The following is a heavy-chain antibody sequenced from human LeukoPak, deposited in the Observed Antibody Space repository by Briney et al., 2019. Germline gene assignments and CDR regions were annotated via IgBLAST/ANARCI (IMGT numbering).Heavy chain of an antibody. D-gene: IGHD3-10*01. J-gene: IGHJ6*03. CDR1: GFTFDDYG. V-gene: IGHV3-20*04. CDR2: INWNGGST. Sequence: GGSLRLSCAASGFTFDDYGMSWVRQAPGKGLEWVSGINWNGGSTGYADSVKGQFTISRDNAKNSLYLQMNSLRAEDTALYYCAREAYYYGSGSYSGASYYYYYYMDVWGKGTTVTVSS. CDR3: AREAYYYGSGSYSGASYYYYYYMDV.